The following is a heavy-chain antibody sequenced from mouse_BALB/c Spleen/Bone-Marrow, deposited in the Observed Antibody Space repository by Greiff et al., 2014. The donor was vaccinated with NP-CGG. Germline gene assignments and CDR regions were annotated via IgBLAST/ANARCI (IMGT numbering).Heavy chain of an antibody. CDR2: ISNLPYNI. J-gene: IGHJ2*01. D-gene: IGHD4-1*01. V-gene: IGHV5-15*02. CDR3: AKMGRDYYFDY. CDR1: GFSFRDYG. Sequence: EVKLVESGGGLVQPGGSRKLSCVASGFSFRDYGMAWVRLAPGKGPEWVAFISNLPYNIYYGDAVTGRFTISRENAKNTLNLEMSSLRSEDTAIYYCAKMGRDYYFDYWGQGTTLTASS.